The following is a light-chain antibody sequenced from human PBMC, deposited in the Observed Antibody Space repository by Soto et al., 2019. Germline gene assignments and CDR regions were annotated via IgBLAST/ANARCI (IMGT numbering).Light chain of an antibody. CDR2: AAS. CDR1: QRISAY. J-gene: IGKJ3*01. V-gene: IGKV1-39*01. Sequence: DIQMTQSPSSMSASVGDRVTITCRASQRISAYLNWYQQKPGKAPKLLIYAASRLQSGVPSRFSGSGSGTDFTITISSLQPEDFATYYCQESYSTPSVTFGPGTKVDIK. CDR3: QESYSTPSVT.